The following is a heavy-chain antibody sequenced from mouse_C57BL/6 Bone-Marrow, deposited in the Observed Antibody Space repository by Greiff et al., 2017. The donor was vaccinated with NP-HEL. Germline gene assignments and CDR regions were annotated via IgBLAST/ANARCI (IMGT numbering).Heavy chain of an antibody. CDR2: IDPSDSYT. CDR3: AREGTAQGFDY. J-gene: IGHJ2*01. D-gene: IGHD3-2*02. Sequence: QVQLQQPGAELVRPGTSVKLSCKASGYTFTSYWMHWVKQRPGQGLEWIGVIDPSDSYTNYNQKFKGKATLTVDTSSSTAYMQLSSLISEDSAVYYCAREGTAQGFDYWGQGTTLTVSS. CDR1: GYTFTSYW. V-gene: IGHV1-59*01.